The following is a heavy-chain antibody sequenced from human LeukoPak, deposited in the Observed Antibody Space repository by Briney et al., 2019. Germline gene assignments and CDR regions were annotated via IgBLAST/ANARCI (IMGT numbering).Heavy chain of an antibody. CDR1: GFTFSSYA. CDR3: ARDRGFGVVTPIDH. Sequence: GGSLRLSCAASGFTFSSYAMAWVRQAPGKGLEWLSYISSSSKINYADSVKGRFTISRDNAKNSLYLQMNSLRDEDTAVYYCARDRGFGVVTPIDHWGQGTLVTVSS. CDR2: ISSSSKI. V-gene: IGHV3-48*02. J-gene: IGHJ4*02. D-gene: IGHD3-3*01.